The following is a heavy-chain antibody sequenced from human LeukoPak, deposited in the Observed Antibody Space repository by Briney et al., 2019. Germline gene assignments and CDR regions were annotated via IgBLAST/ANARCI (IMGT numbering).Heavy chain of an antibody. CDR1: GYSFTSYW. J-gene: IGHJ6*03. V-gene: IGHV5-51*01. D-gene: IGHD1-1*01. CDR3: AKASTSPLQLEPDNYMDV. Sequence: GESLKISCKGSGYSFTSYWIGWVRQMPGKGLEWMGIIYPGDSDTRYSPSFQGQVTISADKSISTAYLQWSSLKASDTAMYYCAKASTSPLQLEPDNYMDVWGKGTTVTVSS. CDR2: IYPGDSDT.